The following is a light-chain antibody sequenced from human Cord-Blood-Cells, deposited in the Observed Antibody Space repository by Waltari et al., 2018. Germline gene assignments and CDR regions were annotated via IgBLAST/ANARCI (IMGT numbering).Light chain of an antibody. Sequence: SSELTQDPAVSVALGQTVRITCQGDSRSSYYTSRYQEKPGQAPAPVSYGKSTRPSGIPDRLSGSRSGNTASLTITGAEAEADADYSCTSRDSGGNAVVFGGGTKLTVV. CDR1: SRSSYY. CDR2: GKS. V-gene: IGLV3-19*01. CDR3: TSRDSGGNAVV. J-gene: IGLJ2*01.